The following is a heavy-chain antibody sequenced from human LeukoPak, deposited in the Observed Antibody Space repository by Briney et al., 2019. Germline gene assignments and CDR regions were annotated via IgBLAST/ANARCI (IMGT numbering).Heavy chain of an antibody. CDR1: GFTFSSYS. CDR2: ISSSSSYI. Sequence: PGGSLRLSCAASGFTFSSYSMNWVRQAPGTGLEWVSSISSSSSYIYYADSVKGRFTISRDNAKNSLYLQMNSLRAEDTAVYYCARDFYYDSSGYRTAPDYWGQGTLVTVSS. J-gene: IGHJ4*02. CDR3: ARDFYYDSSGYRTAPDY. D-gene: IGHD3-22*01. V-gene: IGHV3-21*01.